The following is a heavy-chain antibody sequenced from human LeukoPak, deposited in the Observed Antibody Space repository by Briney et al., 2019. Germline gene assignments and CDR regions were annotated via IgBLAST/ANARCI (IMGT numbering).Heavy chain of an antibody. J-gene: IGHJ3*02. CDR3: ARGRAVAGGDAFDI. Sequence: ASVKVSCTASVYTFSSYYMHWVRQAPGQGLEWMGWINPNSGGTNYAQKFQGRVTMTRDTSISTAYMELSRLRSDDTAVYYCARGRAVAGGDAFDIWGQGTMVTVSS. D-gene: IGHD6-19*01. CDR2: INPNSGGT. V-gene: IGHV1-2*02. CDR1: VYTFSSYY.